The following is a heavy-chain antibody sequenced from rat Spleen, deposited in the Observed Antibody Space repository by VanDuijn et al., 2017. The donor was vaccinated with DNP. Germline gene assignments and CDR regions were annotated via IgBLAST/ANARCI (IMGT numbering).Heavy chain of an antibody. CDR3: TREREPNNNPFYFDC. Sequence: QVQLKESGPVLVQASETLSLTCTVSGFSLTNYGVIWVRQSPGKGLEWMGIIWGDGNTDYNSALKSRLSISRDTSKSHVFLRMNSLQTEDTAIYFCTREREPNNNPFYFDCWGQGVMVTVSS. J-gene: IGHJ2*01. D-gene: IGHD1-10*01. V-gene: IGHV2S75*01. CDR1: GFSLTNYG. CDR2: IWGDGNT.